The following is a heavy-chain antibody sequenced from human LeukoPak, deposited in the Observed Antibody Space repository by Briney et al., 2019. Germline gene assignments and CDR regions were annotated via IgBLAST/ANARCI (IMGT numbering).Heavy chain of an antibody. D-gene: IGHD2-15*01. CDR1: GGSISSYY. J-gene: IGHJ5*02. V-gene: IGHV4-4*08. CDR2: IYTSGSA. CDR3: ARGPYYCSGASCLNWFDP. Sequence: SETLSLTCTVSGGSISSYYWSWIRQPPGKGLEWIGRIYTSGSADYNPSLKSRVTISVDTSKNQFSLKLNSVTAADTAVYFCARGPYYCSGASCLNWFDPWGQGTLVTVSS.